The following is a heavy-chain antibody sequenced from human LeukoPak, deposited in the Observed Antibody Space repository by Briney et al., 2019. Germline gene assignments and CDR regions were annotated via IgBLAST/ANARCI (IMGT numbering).Heavy chain of an antibody. CDR1: GGSISSGGYY. Sequence: SETLSLTCTVSGGSISSGGYYWSWIRQPPGKGLEWIGYIYHSGSTYCNPSLKSRVTISVDRSKNQFSLKLSSVTAADTAVYYCARGRSRAARAVFDYWGQGTLVTVSS. CDR3: ARGRSRAARAVFDY. CDR2: IYHSGST. D-gene: IGHD6-6*01. V-gene: IGHV4-30-2*01. J-gene: IGHJ4*02.